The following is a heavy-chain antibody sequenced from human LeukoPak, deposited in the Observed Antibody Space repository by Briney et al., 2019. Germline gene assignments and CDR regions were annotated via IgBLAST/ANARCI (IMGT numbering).Heavy chain of an antibody. J-gene: IGHJ4*02. D-gene: IGHD3-22*01. V-gene: IGHV1-2*06. CDR2: INPNSGGT. CDR1: GYTFTGYY. Sequence: ASVKVSCKASGYTFTGYYMHWVRQAPGQGLEWMGRINPNSGGTNYAQKFQGRVTMTRDTFISTAYMELSRLRSDDTAVYYCARVYYYDSSGYYNFDYWGQGTLVTVSS. CDR3: ARVYYYDSSGYYNFDY.